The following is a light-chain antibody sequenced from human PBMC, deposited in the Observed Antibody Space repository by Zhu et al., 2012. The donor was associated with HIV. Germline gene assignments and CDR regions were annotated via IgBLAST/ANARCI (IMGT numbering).Light chain of an antibody. CDR2: AAF. J-gene: IGKJ2*01. CDR3: QQLTNYPRT. CDR1: QDITNY. V-gene: IGKV1-9*01. Sequence: DIQLTQSPSFLSASVGDRVSITCRASQDITNYLAWYQQKPGKAPKLLIYAAFTLQRGVPLRFSGSGSGTKFTLTINGLQPDDFATYYCQQLTNYPRTFGQGTKPGDET.